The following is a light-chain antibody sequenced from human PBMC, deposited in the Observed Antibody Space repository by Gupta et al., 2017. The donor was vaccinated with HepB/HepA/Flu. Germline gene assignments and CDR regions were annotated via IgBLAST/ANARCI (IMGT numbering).Light chain of an antibody. CDR2: AAS. CDR3: QKRNGYPLT. CDR1: QGISAY. Sequence: DIQLTQSPSFLSASVGDRVTITCRASQGISAYLAWYQQKPEKAPELLIYAASTLQSGVPSRFSGSGFGTEFTLTISSLQPEDFATYYCQKRNGYPLTFGGGTKVEIK. V-gene: IGKV1-9*01. J-gene: IGKJ4*01.